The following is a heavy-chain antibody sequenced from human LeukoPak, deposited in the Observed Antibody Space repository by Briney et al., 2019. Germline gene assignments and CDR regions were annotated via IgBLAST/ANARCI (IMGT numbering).Heavy chain of an antibody. Sequence: PSETLSLTCTVSGGSISSYYWSWIRQPAGKGLEWIGRIYTSGSTNYNPSLKSRVTISVDKSKNQFSLKLSSVTAADTAVYHCARSRDGYNYHYFDNWGQGTLVTVSS. CDR2: IYTSGST. D-gene: IGHD5-24*01. J-gene: IGHJ4*02. V-gene: IGHV4-4*07. CDR1: GGSISSYY. CDR3: ARSRDGYNYHYFDN.